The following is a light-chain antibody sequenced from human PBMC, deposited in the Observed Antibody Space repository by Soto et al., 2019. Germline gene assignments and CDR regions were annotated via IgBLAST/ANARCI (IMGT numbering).Light chain of an antibody. V-gene: IGLV2-11*01. CDR1: SSDVGGYNY. CDR2: DVS. J-gene: IGLJ1*01. Sequence: QSALTQPRSVSGSPGQSVTISCTGTSSDVGGYNYVSWYQQHPGKAPKLMIYDVSRRPSGVPDRFSGSKSGNTASLTISGLQAADEADYYCCSYAGSYTLYVFGTGTKV. CDR3: CSYAGSYTLYV.